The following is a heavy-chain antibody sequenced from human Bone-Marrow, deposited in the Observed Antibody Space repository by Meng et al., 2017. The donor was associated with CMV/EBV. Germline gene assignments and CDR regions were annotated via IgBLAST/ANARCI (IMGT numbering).Heavy chain of an antibody. CDR2: ISNDGSNK. D-gene: IGHD2-2*01. Sequence: GESLKISCAASGFTFNSYAMHWVRQAPGKGLEWVAVISNDGSNKYYADSVKGRFTISRDNSKNTLHLQMSSLRAEDTAVYYCARRPYCSSTSCYYYYYDMDVWGQGTTVAVSS. J-gene: IGHJ6*02. V-gene: IGHV3-30*04. CDR1: GFTFNSYA. CDR3: ARRPYCSSTSCYYYYYDMDV.